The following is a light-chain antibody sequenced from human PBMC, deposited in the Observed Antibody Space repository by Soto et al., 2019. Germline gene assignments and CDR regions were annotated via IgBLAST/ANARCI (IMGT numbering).Light chain of an antibody. J-gene: IGKJ1*01. Sequence: ASQMAQSPSSLSASVGDRVTISCRASQAIGTDLGWYHQKPGKAPNLLIYAASSLQTGVPSRFRGSGSGTEFTLTISSLQPDDFATYFCQQHQSYWSFGQGTKVDIK. CDR2: AAS. V-gene: IGKV1-6*01. CDR1: QAIGTD. CDR3: QQHQSYWS.